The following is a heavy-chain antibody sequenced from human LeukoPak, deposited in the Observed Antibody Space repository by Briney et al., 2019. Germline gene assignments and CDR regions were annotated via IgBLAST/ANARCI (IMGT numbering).Heavy chain of an antibody. CDR3: ARAAYYYYYMDV. V-gene: IGHV4-4*09. CDR2: IYTSGST. Sequence: SETLSLTCTVSGGSISSYYWSWIRPPPGKGLEWIGYIYTSGSTNYNPSLKSRVTISVDTSKNQFSLKLSSVTAADTAVYYCARAAYYYYYMDVWGKGTTVTVSS. J-gene: IGHJ6*03. CDR1: GGSISSYY.